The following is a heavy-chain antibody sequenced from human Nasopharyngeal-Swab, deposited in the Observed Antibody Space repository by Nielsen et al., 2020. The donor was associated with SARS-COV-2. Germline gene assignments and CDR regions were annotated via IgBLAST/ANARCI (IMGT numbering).Heavy chain of an antibody. CDR2: IYYSGST. V-gene: IGHV4-59*01. CDR3: ARTYRYYDSSGYRFFYYFGY. D-gene: IGHD3-22*01. Sequence: WIRRPPGKGLEWIGYIYYSGSTNYNPSLKSRVTISVDTSKNQFSLKLSSVTAADAAVYYCARTYRYYDSSGYRFFYYFGYWGQGTLVTVSS. J-gene: IGHJ4*02.